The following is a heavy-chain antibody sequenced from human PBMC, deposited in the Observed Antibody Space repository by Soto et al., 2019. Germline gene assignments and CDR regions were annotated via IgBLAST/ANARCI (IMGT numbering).Heavy chain of an antibody. CDR1: GFTFSSYA. Sequence: GGSLRLSCAASGFTFSSYAMHWVRQAPGKGLEWVAVISYDGSNIYYADSVKGRFTISRDNSKNTLYLQMNSLRAEDTAVYYCARGSQGANYGMDVWGQGTTVTVSS. V-gene: IGHV3-30-3*01. J-gene: IGHJ6*02. D-gene: IGHD2-8*01. CDR3: ARGSQGANYGMDV. CDR2: ISYDGSNI.